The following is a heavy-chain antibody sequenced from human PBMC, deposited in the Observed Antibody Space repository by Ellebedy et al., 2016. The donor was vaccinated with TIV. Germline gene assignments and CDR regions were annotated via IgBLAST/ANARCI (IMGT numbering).Heavy chain of an antibody. CDR2: IHYTGST. V-gene: IGHV4-31*03. D-gene: IGHD3-22*01. CDR1: GGSISSGAYY. Sequence: MPSETLSLTCTVSGGSISSGAYYWSWIRQHPGKGLEWIGYIHYTGSTYYNPSPRSRVIISVDKSKNQFSLKLNSVTAADTAVYYCARVGLGYYDTANFDYWGQGTLVTVSS. J-gene: IGHJ4*02. CDR3: ARVGLGYYDTANFDY.